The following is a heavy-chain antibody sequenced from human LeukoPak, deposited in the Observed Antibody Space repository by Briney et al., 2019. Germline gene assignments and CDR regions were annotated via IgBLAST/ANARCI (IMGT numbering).Heavy chain of an antibody. CDR3: ARDHKGDYYDSSGYYYYYMDV. J-gene: IGHJ6*03. CDR2: INHSGST. Sequence: SETLSLTCAVYGGSFSGYYWSWIRQPPGKGLEWIGEINHSGSTNYNPSLKSRVTISVGTSKNQFSLKLSSVTAADTAVYYCARDHKGDYYDSSGYYYYYMDVWGKGTTVTISS. D-gene: IGHD3-22*01. CDR1: GGSFSGYY. V-gene: IGHV4-34*01.